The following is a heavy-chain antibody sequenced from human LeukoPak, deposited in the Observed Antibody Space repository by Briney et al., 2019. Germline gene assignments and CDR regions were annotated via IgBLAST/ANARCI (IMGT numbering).Heavy chain of an antibody. CDR1: GFPFSSYS. Sequence: GGSLRLSCAASGFPFSSYSFNWVRLAPGKGRAWVAYISSSGTIYYAASVMGRFTISRDNAKNSLYLQMNSLRADDTAVYYCVRGARGGDYWGQGTLVTVSS. J-gene: IGHJ4*02. V-gene: IGHV3-48*04. D-gene: IGHD2-15*01. CDR2: ISSSGTI. CDR3: VRGARGGDY.